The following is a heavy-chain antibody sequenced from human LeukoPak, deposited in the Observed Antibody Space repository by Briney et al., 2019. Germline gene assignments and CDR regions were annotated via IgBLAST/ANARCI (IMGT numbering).Heavy chain of an antibody. Sequence: PGGSLRLSCAASGFTVSSNYMSWVRQAPGEGLEWVSVIYSGGSTYYADSVKGRFTISRDNSKNTLYLQMNSLRAEDTAVYYCARDLHGSGSLDYWGQGTLVTVSS. CDR3: ARDLHGSGSLDY. D-gene: IGHD3-10*01. CDR1: GFTVSSNY. J-gene: IGHJ4*02. V-gene: IGHV3-66*02. CDR2: IYSGGST.